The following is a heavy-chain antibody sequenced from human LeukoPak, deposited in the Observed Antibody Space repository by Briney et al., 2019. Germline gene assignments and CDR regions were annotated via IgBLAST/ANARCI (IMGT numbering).Heavy chain of an antibody. Sequence: PSETLSLTCTVSGGSISSYYWSWIRQPPGKGLEWIGYIYYSGSTNYNPSLKSRVTISVDTSKNQFSLKLSSVTAADTAVYYCARIWGAGGDYWGQGTLVTVSS. CDR2: IYYSGST. J-gene: IGHJ4*02. CDR3: ARIWGAGGDY. CDR1: GGSISSYY. V-gene: IGHV4-59*08. D-gene: IGHD3-16*01.